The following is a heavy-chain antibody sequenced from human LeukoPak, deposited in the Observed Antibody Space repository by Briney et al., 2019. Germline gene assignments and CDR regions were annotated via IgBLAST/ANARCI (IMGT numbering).Heavy chain of an antibody. CDR3: AKDNDFWSGYIDY. Sequence: GGSLRLSCAASGFTFDDYAMHWVRQAPGKGLEWVSGISWNSGSIGYADSVKDRFTISRDNAKNSLYLQMNSLRAEDTALYYCAKDNDFWSGYIDYWGQGTLVTVSS. V-gene: IGHV3-9*01. J-gene: IGHJ4*02. D-gene: IGHD3-3*01. CDR1: GFTFDDYA. CDR2: ISWNSGSI.